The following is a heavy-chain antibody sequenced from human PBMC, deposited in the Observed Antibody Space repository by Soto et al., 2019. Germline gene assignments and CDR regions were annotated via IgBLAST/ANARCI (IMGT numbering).Heavy chain of an antibody. CDR2: ISAYNGDT. D-gene: IGHD6-6*01. J-gene: IGHJ6*03. CDR3: ASVRQLVGYFYYYMDV. V-gene: IGHV1-18*01. CDR1: GYTFTNYG. Sequence: QVQLLQSGAEVKKPGASVKVSCKASGYTFTNYGITWVRQAPGQGLEWMGWISAYNGDTHYTQRLQGRVTMTTDTSPSTAYMELRGLRSDDTAVYYWASVRQLVGYFYYYMDVWGKGTTVTVSS.